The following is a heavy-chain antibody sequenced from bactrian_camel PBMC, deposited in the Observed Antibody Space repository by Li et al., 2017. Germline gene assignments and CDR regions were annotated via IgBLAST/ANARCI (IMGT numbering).Heavy chain of an antibody. D-gene: IGHD4*01. J-gene: IGHJ4*01. CDR1: GFTFSSYA. Sequence: VQLVESGGGLVQPGGSLRLSCAASGFTFSSYAMSWVRQAPGKGLEWVSVINTGGGSTYYADSVKGRFTISRDNAKNTLYLQLNSLKPENMAMYYCAADSSRDWRRGWDYWGQGTQVTVS. CDR3: AADSSRDWRRGWDY. CDR2: INTGGGST. V-gene: IGHV3S31*01.